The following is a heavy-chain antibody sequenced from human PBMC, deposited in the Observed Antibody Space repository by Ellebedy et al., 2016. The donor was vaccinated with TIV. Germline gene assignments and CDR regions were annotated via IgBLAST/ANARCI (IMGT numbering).Heavy chain of an antibody. CDR3: ARGTGRFGELPWFDP. Sequence: MPGGSLRLSCTVSGGSIPSYYWSWIRQPPGKGLEWIGYFYYSGTTNYNPSLKSRVTISLDTSRNQFSLKLSSVTASDTAVYYCARGTGRFGELPWFDPWGQGTQVTVSS. CDR1: GGSIPSYY. D-gene: IGHD3-10*01. J-gene: IGHJ5*02. CDR2: FYYSGTT. V-gene: IGHV4-59*01.